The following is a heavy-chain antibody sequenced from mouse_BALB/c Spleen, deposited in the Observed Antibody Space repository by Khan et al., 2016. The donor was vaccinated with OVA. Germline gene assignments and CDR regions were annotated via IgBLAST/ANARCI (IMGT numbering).Heavy chain of an antibody. CDR3: TRAGYGAFAY. CDR2: IYPGNSDT. V-gene: IGHV1-5*01. J-gene: IGHJ3*01. D-gene: IGHD1-1*01. Sequence: VQLQQSGTVLARPGASVKMSCKASGYIFTNYWMHWVKQRPGQGLEWIGCIYPGNSDTSYNQKFKGKAKLTAVTSASTAYMALSSLTNEDSAVFYCTRAGYGAFAYWGQGTLVTVSA. CDR1: GYIFTNYW.